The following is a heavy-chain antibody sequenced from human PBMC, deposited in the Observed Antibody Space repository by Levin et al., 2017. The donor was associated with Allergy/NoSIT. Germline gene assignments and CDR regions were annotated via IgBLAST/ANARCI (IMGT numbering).Heavy chain of an antibody. J-gene: IGHJ5*02. D-gene: IGHD4-11*01. Sequence: KVSCKGSGYTFTTYWITWVRQMPGKGLEWMGRIDPTSSKTNYSPSFQGHVTISTDKSISTAYLQWSSLKASDTAMYYCARLTDYSNYVWFDRWGQGTLVTVSS. CDR1: GYTFTTYW. CDR2: IDPTSSKT. V-gene: IGHV5-10-1*01. CDR3: ARLTDYSNYVWFDR.